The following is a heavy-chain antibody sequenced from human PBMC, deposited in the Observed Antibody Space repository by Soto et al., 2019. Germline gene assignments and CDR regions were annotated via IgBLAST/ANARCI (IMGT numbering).Heavy chain of an antibody. V-gene: IGHV4-31*01. D-gene: IGHD3-10*01. CDR2: IYYIGST. J-gene: IGHJ3*02. CDR3: ARFYMVRGVMGAFDI. CDR1: GCSISSGGYY. Sequence: SETLSLTCTVSGCSISSGGYYWSWIRQHPGKGLEWIGYIYYIGSTYYNKSIKSQVSISVDTSKNKLSLKLSTVNAADTAVYYCARFYMVRGVMGAFDIWGQGTMVT.